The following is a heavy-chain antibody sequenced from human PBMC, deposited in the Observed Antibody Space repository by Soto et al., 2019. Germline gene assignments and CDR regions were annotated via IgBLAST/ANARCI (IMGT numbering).Heavy chain of an antibody. CDR1: GFTFSSYA. Sequence: GGSLRLSCAASGFTFSSYAMSWVRQAPGKGLEWVSAISGSGGSTYYADSVKGRFTISRDNSKNTLYLQMNSLRAEDTAVYYCAKVVLSGIFGVVIPPYYDYWGQGTLVTVSS. CDR3: AKVVLSGIFGVVIPPYYDY. J-gene: IGHJ4*02. D-gene: IGHD3-3*01. V-gene: IGHV3-23*01. CDR2: ISGSGGST.